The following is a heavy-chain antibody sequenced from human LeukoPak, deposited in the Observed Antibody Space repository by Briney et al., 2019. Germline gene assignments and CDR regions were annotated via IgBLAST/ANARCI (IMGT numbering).Heavy chain of an antibody. V-gene: IGHV1-2*02. CDR3: ARHPYSGSYHFDY. J-gene: IGHJ4*02. CDR2: INRNGGGT. D-gene: IGHD1-26*01. Sequence: SSVTVSFMASGYIFTVYYRHWVRQAPGQGLEWMGWINRNGGGTNSAQKFQGRVTMTRDTSISTAHMELSRLTSDDTAVYYCARHPYSGSYHFDYWGQGTLVTVSS. CDR1: GYIFTVYY.